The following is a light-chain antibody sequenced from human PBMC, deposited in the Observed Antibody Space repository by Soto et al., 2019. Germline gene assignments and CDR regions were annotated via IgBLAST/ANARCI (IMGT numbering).Light chain of an antibody. CDR2: EVT. Sequence: QSALTQPASVSGSPGQSITIPCTGTSSDVGFYNYVSWYQQHPGKAPKLLIFEVTNRPSGVSDRFSASKSGNTASLTISGLQAEDEADYFCYSYRTTSTLGVFGGGTELTVL. J-gene: IGLJ3*02. CDR3: YSYRTTSTLGV. CDR1: SSDVGFYNY. V-gene: IGLV2-14*01.